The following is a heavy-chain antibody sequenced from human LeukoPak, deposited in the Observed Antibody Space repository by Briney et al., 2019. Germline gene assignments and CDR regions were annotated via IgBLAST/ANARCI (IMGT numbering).Heavy chain of an antibody. CDR1: GFTFSSYG. D-gene: IGHD3-10*01. CDR3: ARDRYGSGSYYCY. Sequence: GGSLRLSCAASGFTFSSYGMHWVRQAPGKGLEWVAVIWYDGSNKYYADSVKGRFTISRDNSENTLYLQMNSLRAEDTAVYYCARDRYGSGSYYCYWGQGTLVTVSS. J-gene: IGHJ4*02. V-gene: IGHV3-33*01. CDR2: IWYDGSNK.